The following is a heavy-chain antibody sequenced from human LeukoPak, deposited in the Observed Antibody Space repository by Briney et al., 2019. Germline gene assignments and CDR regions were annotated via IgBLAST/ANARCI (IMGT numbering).Heavy chain of an antibody. CDR1: GFARRTYG. V-gene: IGHV3-48*01. CDR3: ARSSRELGGYAPWELMPPFDY. J-gene: IGHJ4*02. D-gene: IGHD1-7*01. CDR2: ISSSSRTI. Sequence: GGALILSCAASGFARRTYGMNLVRQAPGEGVEWVSYISSSSRTIYYADSVKGRFTISRDNAKNSLYLQMNSLRAEDTAVYYCARSSRELGGYAPWELMPPFDYWGQGTLVTVSS.